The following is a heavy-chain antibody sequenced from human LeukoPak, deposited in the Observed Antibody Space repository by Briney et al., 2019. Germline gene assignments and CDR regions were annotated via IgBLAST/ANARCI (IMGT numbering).Heavy chain of an antibody. Sequence: SETLSLTCTVSGGSISSYYWSWIRQPPGKGLEWIGYIYYSGSTNYNPSLKSRVTISVETSKNQFSLKLSSVTAADTAVYYCARGNDIVVVPAAHDRGFDYWGQGTLVTVSS. J-gene: IGHJ4*02. V-gene: IGHV4-59*12. CDR2: IYYSGST. CDR3: ARGNDIVVVPAAHDRGFDY. D-gene: IGHD2-2*01. CDR1: GGSISSYY.